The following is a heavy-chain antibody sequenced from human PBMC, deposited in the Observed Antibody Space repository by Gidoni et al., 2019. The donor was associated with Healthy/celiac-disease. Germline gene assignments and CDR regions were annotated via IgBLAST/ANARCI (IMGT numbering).Heavy chain of an antibody. J-gene: IGHJ3*02. CDR3: AKDLRITMIVVVPGNAFDI. CDR1: GFTFSSYA. V-gene: IGHV3-23*01. Sequence: VQLFESGGGLVQPGGSLRLSCAASGFTFSSYAMSWVRQAPGKGLEWVSAISGSGGSTYYADSVKGRFTISRDNSKNTLYLQMNSLRAEDTAVYYCAKDLRITMIVVVPGNAFDIWGQGTMVTVSP. CDR2: ISGSGGST. D-gene: IGHD3-22*01.